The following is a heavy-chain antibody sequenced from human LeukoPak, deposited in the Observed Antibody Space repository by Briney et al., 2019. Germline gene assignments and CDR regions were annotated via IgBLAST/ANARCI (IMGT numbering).Heavy chain of an antibody. J-gene: IGHJ4*02. CDR2: ISSSSSYI. Sequence: GGSLRLSCAASGFTFSSYSMNWVRQAPGKGLEWVSSISSSSSYIYYADSVKGRFTISRDNAKNSLYLQMNSLRAEDTAVYYCARVEDCSGGGCYSGHWGQGTLVTVSS. CDR1: GFTFSSYS. CDR3: ARVEDCSGGGCYSGH. D-gene: IGHD2-15*01. V-gene: IGHV3-21*01.